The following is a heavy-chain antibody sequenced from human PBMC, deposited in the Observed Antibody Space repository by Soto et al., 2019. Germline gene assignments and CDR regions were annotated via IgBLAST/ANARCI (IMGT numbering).Heavy chain of an antibody. V-gene: IGHV1-3*01. CDR2: INPDNGNT. J-gene: IGHJ5*02. CDR1: GYTFTIYI. D-gene: IGHD2-15*01. Sequence: ASVNVTCKASGYTFTIYIMKWVRQAPGQRLEWMGWINPDNGNTKSSQKFQDRVIITRDTSASTAYMDLSSLRSEDTAVYYCARGIATGQLDPWGQGTLVTVSS. CDR3: ARGIATGQLDP.